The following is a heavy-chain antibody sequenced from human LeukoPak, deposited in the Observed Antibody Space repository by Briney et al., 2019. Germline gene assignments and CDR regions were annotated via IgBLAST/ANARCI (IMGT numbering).Heavy chain of an antibody. J-gene: IGHJ4*02. D-gene: IGHD4-11*01. CDR2: ISGSGDSDST. Sequence: GGSLRLSCAASGFTFSSCAMSWVRQAPGKGLEWVSGISGSGDSDSTYYADSVKGRFTISRDNSKSTLFLQMNSLRTEDTAVYFCARWGNDYSQFDSWGQGTLVTVS. V-gene: IGHV3-23*01. CDR1: GFTFSSCA. CDR3: ARWGNDYSQFDS.